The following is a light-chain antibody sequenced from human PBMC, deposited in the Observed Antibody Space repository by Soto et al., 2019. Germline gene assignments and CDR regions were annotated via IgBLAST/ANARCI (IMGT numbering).Light chain of an antibody. CDR3: CPHAGSYYV. J-gene: IGLJ1*01. CDR2: DVS. V-gene: IGLV2-11*01. Sequence: QSALTQPRSVSGSPGQSVTISCTGTSSDVGGYNYVSWYQQHPGKAPKLMIYDVSKRPSGVPDRFSGSKSGNTASLTISGLQAEDEADYYCCPHAGSYYVFGTGTKLPVL. CDR1: SSDVGGYNY.